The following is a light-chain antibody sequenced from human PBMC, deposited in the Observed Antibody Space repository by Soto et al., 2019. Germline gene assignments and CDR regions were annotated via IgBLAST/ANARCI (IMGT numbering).Light chain of an antibody. J-gene: IGLJ2*01. Sequence: QSVLTQPACVSGSPGQSITISCTGTSSDIGYYNYVSWYQQHPGKAPKVIIYEVSNRPSGVSDRFSGSKSGNTASLTISGLQAEDEGDYYCSSYEDSSILIFGGGTKVTV. CDR1: SSDIGYYNY. V-gene: IGLV2-14*01. CDR2: EVS. CDR3: SSYEDSSILI.